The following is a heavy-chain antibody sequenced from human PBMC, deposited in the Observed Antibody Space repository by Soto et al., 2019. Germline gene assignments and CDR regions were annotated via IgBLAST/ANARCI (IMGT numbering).Heavy chain of an antibody. Sequence: QVQLVESGGGVVQPGRSLRLSCAASGFTFSSYGMHWVRQAPGKGLEWVAVIWYDGSNKYYADSVKGRFTISRDNSQNTLYLQMNSLRAEDTAVYYCARDVASRGTVVTPRLHDAFDIWGQGTMVTVSS. CDR2: IWYDGSNK. J-gene: IGHJ3*02. CDR3: ARDVASRGTVVTPRLHDAFDI. CDR1: GFTFSSYG. V-gene: IGHV3-33*01. D-gene: IGHD2-15*01.